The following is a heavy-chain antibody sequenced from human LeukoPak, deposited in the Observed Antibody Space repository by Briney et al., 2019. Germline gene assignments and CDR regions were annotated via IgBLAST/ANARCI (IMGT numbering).Heavy chain of an antibody. CDR2: ISGSGGST. J-gene: IGHJ4*02. CDR1: GFTFSSYG. D-gene: IGHD5-12*01. Sequence: GGSLRLSCAASGFTFSSYGMSWVRQAPGKGLEWVSAISGSGGSTYYADSVKGRFTISRDNSKNTLYLQMNSLRAEDTAVYYCAKARSATSPGDYFDYWGQGTLVTASS. CDR3: AKARSATSPGDYFDY. V-gene: IGHV3-23*01.